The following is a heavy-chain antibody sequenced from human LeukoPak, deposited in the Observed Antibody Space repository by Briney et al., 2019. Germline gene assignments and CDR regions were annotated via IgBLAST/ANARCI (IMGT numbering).Heavy chain of an antibody. CDR2: INPNSGGT. D-gene: IGHD3-16*02. CDR1: GYTFTDNY. Sequence: ASVTLTLTASGYTFTDNYLHWVRQAPGQGLEWMGWINPNSGGTKYALQFQGRVTMTRDTSISTAYLELSRLRSDDTAVYYCARDRGSYRFDPWGQGTRVTVSS. CDR3: ARDRGSYRFDP. J-gene: IGHJ5*02. V-gene: IGHV1-2*02.